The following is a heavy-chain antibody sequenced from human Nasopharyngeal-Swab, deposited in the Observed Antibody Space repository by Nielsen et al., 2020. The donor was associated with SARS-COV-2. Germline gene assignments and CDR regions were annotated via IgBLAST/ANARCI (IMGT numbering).Heavy chain of an antibody. Sequence: SDTLSLTCTVSGGSISSYYWSWIRQPPGKGLEWIGYIYYSGSTNYNPSLKSRVTISVDTSKNQFSLKLSSVTAADTAVYYCARRGGYNHFDYWGQGTLVTVSS. D-gene: IGHD5-24*01. CDR3: ARRGGYNHFDY. CDR1: GGSISSYY. J-gene: IGHJ4*02. V-gene: IGHV4-59*08. CDR2: IYYSGST.